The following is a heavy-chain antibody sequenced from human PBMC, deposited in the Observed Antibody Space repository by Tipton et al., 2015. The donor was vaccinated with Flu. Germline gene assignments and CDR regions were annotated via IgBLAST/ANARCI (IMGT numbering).Heavy chain of an antibody. D-gene: IGHD4-17*01. CDR2: IYSSGSN. CDR1: GGSISSYY. Sequence: TLSLTCTVSGGSISSYYWSWIRQSAGKGLEWIGRIYSSGSNNYNPSLKSRVTMSVDTSKNQFSLNLSSVTAADTAVYYCARELDYGVFSPYFDYCGQGTLVTVSS. V-gene: IGHV4-4*07. CDR3: ARELDYGVFSPYFDY. J-gene: IGHJ4*02.